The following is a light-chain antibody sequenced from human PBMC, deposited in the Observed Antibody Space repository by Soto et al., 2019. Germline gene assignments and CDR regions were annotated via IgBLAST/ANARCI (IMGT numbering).Light chain of an antibody. J-gene: IGKJ4*01. CDR1: QSVDIN. CDR3: QQYNNLPRAT. V-gene: IGKV3-15*01. CDR2: GAS. Sequence: IVLTQSPAPLSVSPGDRVTLSCRASQSVDINLAWYQQRSGQAPRLLIYGASTRATDMPGRFSGSGSGTEFNLTISSLQSEDCAVYYCQQYNNLPRATFGGGTKVDI.